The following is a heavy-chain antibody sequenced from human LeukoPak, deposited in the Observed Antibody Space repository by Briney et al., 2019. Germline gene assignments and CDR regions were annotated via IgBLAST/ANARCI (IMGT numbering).Heavy chain of an antibody. J-gene: IGHJ4*02. CDR1: GFTFSSYV. Sequence: GGSLRLSCAASGFTFSSYVMYWVRQAPGKGLEYVSSISSNGGSTYYANSVKGRFTISRDNSKNTLYLQMGSLRAEDMAVYYCARGGQSKYDSSGYLDYFDYWGQGALVTVSS. V-gene: IGHV3-64*01. CDR3: ARGGQSKYDSSGYLDYFDY. D-gene: IGHD3-22*01. CDR2: ISSNGGST.